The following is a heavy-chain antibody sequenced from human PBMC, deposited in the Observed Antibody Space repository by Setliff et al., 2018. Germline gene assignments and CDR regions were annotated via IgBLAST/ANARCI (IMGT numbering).Heavy chain of an antibody. CDR1: GYSFTSYW. V-gene: IGHV5-51*01. CDR3: ARQYPYYHDSSGYFSPLDDGFDI. D-gene: IGHD3-22*01. J-gene: IGHJ3*02. Sequence: RGESLTISCKGSGYSFTSYWIGWVRQMPGKGLEWMGIIYPGDSDTRYSPSFQGQVTISADKSISTAYLQWSSLKASDTAMYYCARQYPYYHDSSGYFSPLDDGFDIWGQGTMVTVS. CDR2: IYPGDSDT.